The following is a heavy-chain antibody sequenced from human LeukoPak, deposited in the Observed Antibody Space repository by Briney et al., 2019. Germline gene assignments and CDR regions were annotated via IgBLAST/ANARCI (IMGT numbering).Heavy chain of an antibody. D-gene: IGHD2-8*01. CDR1: GGSISSYY. CDR2: IYYSGSI. J-gene: IGHJ6*03. Sequence: SETLSLTCTVSGGSISSYYWIWIRQPPGDGLEWIGDIYYSGSINYNPSLKSRVNVSVDTSKNQFSLKRSSVTAADTAVYYCARGIMWVYHYYMDVWGKGTTVTVSS. CDR3: ARGIMWVYHYYMDV. V-gene: IGHV4-59*01.